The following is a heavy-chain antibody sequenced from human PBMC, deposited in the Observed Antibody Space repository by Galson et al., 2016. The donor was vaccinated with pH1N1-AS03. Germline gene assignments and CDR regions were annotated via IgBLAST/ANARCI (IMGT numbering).Heavy chain of an antibody. V-gene: IGHV3-23*01. D-gene: IGHD3-16*01. CDR3: ARRSPWESYYFDY. J-gene: IGHJ4*02. Sequence: LRLSCAASGFSFNTFAMSWVRQAQGKGLEWVSSISASGGDTYYTDSVKGRFTISRDNSRNTLYLQMNSLRAEDAAIYYCARRSPWESYYFDYWGQGTLVTVSS. CDR2: ISASGGDT. CDR1: GFSFNTFA.